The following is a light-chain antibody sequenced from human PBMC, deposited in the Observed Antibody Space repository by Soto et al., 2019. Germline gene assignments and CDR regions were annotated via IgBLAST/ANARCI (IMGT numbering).Light chain of an antibody. Sequence: QSVLTQPRSVSGSPGQPVAISCTGTNSDVGGYNYVSWYQEQPGKAPRVMIYDVNKRPSGVPDRFSGSKSGNTASLTISGLQAEDEADYYCCSYAGGSYVFGTGTKVTVL. CDR3: CSYAGGSYV. CDR1: NSDVGGYNY. V-gene: IGLV2-11*01. CDR2: DVN. J-gene: IGLJ1*01.